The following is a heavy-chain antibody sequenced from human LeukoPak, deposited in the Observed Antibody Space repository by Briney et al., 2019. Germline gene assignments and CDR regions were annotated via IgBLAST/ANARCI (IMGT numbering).Heavy chain of an antibody. J-gene: IGHJ4*02. D-gene: IGHD3-10*01. CDR1: GGSISSYY. Sequence: PSEXLSLTCTVSGGSISSYYWSWLRQPAGKGLECIRRIYTSWSTNYNPSLKSRVTMSVDTSKNQFSLKLSSVTAADTAVYYCAMGGSGSYYPDYWGQGTLVTVSS. CDR2: IYTSWST. CDR3: AMGGSGSYYPDY. V-gene: IGHV4-4*07.